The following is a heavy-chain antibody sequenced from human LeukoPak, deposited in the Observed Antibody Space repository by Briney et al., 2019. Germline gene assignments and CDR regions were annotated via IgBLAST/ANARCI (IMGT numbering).Heavy chain of an antibody. CDR2: ISYDGSNK. V-gene: IGHV3-30*18. J-gene: IGHJ4*02. D-gene: IGHD1-26*01. CDR1: GFTFSSYG. CDR3: AKKGSYSPFDY. Sequence: GGSLRLSYAASGFTFSSYGMPWVRQAPGKGLEWVAVISYDGSNKYYADSVKGRFTISRDNSKNTLYLQMNSLRAEDTAVYYCAKKGSYSPFDYWGQGTLVTVSS.